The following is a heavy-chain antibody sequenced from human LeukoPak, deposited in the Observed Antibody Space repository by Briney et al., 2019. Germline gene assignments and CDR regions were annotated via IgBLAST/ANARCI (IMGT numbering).Heavy chain of an antibody. CDR3: ARDQEGFDY. Sequence: SXXASGYTFTXXYIHXXRQAPGQGLEWMGMIYPRDGSTSYAQKFQGRVTVTRDTSTSTVHMELSGLRSEDTAVYYCARDQEGFDYWGQGTLVTVSS. J-gene: IGHJ4*02. CDR1: GYTFTXXY. V-gene: IGHV1-46*01. CDR2: IYPRDGST.